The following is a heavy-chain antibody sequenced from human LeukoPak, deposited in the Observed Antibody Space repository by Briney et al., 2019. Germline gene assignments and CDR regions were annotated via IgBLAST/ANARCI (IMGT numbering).Heavy chain of an antibody. V-gene: IGHV1-69*05. CDR3: AGDGGDGDTRAFDY. Sequence: ASVKVSCKASGGTFSSYAISWVRQAPGQGLEWMGGIIPIFGTANYAQKFQGRVTITTDESTSTAYMELSSLRSEDTAVYYCAGDGGDGDTRAFDYWGQGTLVTVSS. D-gene: IGHD4-17*01. CDR1: GGTFSSYA. CDR2: IIPIFGTA. J-gene: IGHJ4*02.